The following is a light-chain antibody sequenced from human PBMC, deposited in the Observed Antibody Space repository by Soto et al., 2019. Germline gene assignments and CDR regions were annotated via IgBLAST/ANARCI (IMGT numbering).Light chain of an antibody. Sequence: SALTQPASVSGSPGQSITISCTGTSSAVGGSNYVSWYQQHPGKAPKLMIYEVSNRPSGVSNRFSGSKSGNTASLTISGLQAEDEADYYCSSYTSSSTLVFGTGTKLTVL. V-gene: IGLV2-14*01. J-gene: IGLJ1*01. CDR3: SSYTSSSTLV. CDR1: SSAVGGSNY. CDR2: EVS.